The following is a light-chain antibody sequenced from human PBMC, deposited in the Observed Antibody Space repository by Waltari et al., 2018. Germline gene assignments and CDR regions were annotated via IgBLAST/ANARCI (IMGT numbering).Light chain of an antibody. CDR2: DVD. CDR1: SSDVGAYNF. V-gene: IGLV2-23*02. Sequence: QSALSPPASVSGSPGQSATVSCPGSSSDVGAYNFVSWYRQHPGKAPELMIHDVDKRPSGVSNRFSGSKSGNTASLTISGLQAEDQADYYCCSYAGRGTFVFGTGTQVTVL. CDR3: CSYAGRGTFV. J-gene: IGLJ1*01.